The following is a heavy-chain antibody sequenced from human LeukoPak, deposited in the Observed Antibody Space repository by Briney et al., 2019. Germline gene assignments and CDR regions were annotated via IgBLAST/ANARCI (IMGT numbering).Heavy chain of an antibody. CDR1: GFTFSSYW. CDR2: IKQDGSGK. J-gene: IGHJ4*02. Sequence: PGGSLRLSCAASGFTFSSYWMSWVRQAPGKGLEWVANIKQDGSGKYYVDSVKGRFTISRDDAKNSLYLQMNSLRAEDTAVYYCARSSTVTTQNFDYWGQGTLVTVSS. V-gene: IGHV3-7*03. D-gene: IGHD4-17*01. CDR3: ARSSTVTTQNFDY.